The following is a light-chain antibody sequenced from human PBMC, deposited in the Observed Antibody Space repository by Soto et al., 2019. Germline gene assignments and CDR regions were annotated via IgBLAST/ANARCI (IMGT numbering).Light chain of an antibody. CDR3: QQYGPSPLYT. CDR2: ATY. CDR1: QSVSSGY. Sequence: VLTQSPGTLSLSPGERATLSCRAGQSVSSGYLAWYKQKPGQAPRRLIYATYTRATGIPDRFSGSGSGTDFTLTISRLQPEDFAVYYCQQYGPSPLYTFGQGTKLEIK. J-gene: IGKJ2*01. V-gene: IGKV3-20*01.